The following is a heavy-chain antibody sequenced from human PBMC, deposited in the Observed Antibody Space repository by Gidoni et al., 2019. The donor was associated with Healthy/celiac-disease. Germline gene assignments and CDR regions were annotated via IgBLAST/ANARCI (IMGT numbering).Heavy chain of an antibody. V-gene: IGHV4-59*01. J-gene: IGHJ3*02. CDR2: IYYSGST. CDR1: GGSISSYY. Sequence: QVQLQESGPGLVKPSETLSLTCTVSGGSISSYYWSWIRQPPGKGLEWIGYIYYSGSTNYNPSLKSRVTISVDTSKNQFSLKLSSVTAADTAVYYCARDLWFGESDAFDIWGQGTMVTVSS. D-gene: IGHD3-10*01. CDR3: ARDLWFGESDAFDI.